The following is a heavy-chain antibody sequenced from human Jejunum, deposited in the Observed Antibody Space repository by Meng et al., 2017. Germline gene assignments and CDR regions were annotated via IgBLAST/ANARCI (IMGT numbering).Heavy chain of an antibody. J-gene: IGHJ4*02. Sequence: GGSLRLSCITSGFTFRDYALSWVRQAPGKGLGWVGLIRSNAYGGTTEYAASVKGRFTISRDDSKSLVYLQMNSLTAEDTAVYYCTKDLNPSGSFYRGGYWGQGTRVTVSS. D-gene: IGHD3-10*01. V-gene: IGHV3-49*04. CDR3: TKDLNPSGSFYRGGY. CDR1: GFTFRDYA. CDR2: IRSNAYGGTT.